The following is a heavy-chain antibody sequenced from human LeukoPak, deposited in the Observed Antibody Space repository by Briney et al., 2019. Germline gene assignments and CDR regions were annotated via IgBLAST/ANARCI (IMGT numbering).Heavy chain of an antibody. Sequence: SVNVSCKASGGTFSSYGISWVRQAPGQGLEWMGGIIPIFGTANYAQKFQGRVTITADESTSTAYMELSSLRSEDTAVYYCARLDEYSSSSRYYGMDVWGQGTTVTVSS. D-gene: IGHD6-6*01. CDR2: IIPIFGTA. J-gene: IGHJ6*02. CDR3: ARLDEYSSSSRYYGMDV. CDR1: GGTFSSYG. V-gene: IGHV1-69*01.